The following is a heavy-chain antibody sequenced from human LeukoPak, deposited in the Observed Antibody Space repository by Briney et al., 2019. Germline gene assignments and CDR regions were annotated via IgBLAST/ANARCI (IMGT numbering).Heavy chain of an antibody. V-gene: IGHV4-61*02. J-gene: IGHJ4*02. CDR3: AGIAARGPITFDY. CDR2: IYTSGST. Sequence: SETLSLTCTVSGGSISSGSYYWSWIRQPAGKGLEWIGRIYTSGSTNYNPSLKSRVTISVDTSKNQFSLKLSSVTAADTAVYYCAGIAARGPITFDYWGQGTLVTVSS. CDR1: GGSISSGSYY. D-gene: IGHD6-6*01.